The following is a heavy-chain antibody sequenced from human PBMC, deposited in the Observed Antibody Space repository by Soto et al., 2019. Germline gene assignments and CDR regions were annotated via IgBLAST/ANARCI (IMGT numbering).Heavy chain of an antibody. D-gene: IGHD6-6*01. V-gene: IGHV3-33*01. CDR1: GFTFSSYG. Sequence: PGGSLRLSCAASGFTFSSYGMHWVRQAPGKGLEWVAVIWYDGGNKYYADSVKGRFTISRDNSKNTLYLQMNSLRAEDTAVYYCARDPSFRGVAARLLDYWGQGTLVTVSS. CDR3: ARDPSFRGVAARLLDY. J-gene: IGHJ4*02. CDR2: IWYDGGNK.